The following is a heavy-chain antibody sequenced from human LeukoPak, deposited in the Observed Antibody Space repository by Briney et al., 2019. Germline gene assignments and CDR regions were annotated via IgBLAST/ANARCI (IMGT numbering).Heavy chain of an antibody. V-gene: IGHV3-74*01. Sequence: GGYLRLSCAASGLTFSYYWMHWVRQAPGKGLVWVSRISGDGSSTNYADSVKGRFTISRDNAKNTLYLQMNSLRAEDTAVYYCARTYLVGWYFDLWGRGALVTVSS. CDR1: GLTFSYYW. J-gene: IGHJ2*01. CDR3: ARTYLVGWYFDL. D-gene: IGHD3-16*01. CDR2: ISGDGSST.